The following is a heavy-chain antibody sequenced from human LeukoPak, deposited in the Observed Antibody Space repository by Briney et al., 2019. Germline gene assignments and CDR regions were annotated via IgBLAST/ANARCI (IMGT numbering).Heavy chain of an antibody. CDR1: GGSISSGGYY. V-gene: IGHV4-61*08. J-gene: IGHJ4*02. Sequence: RTSETLSLTCTVSGGSISSGGYYWSWIRQHPGKGLEWIGYIYYSGSTYYNPSLKSRVTISVDTSKNQFSLKLSSVTAADTAVYYCARIEGAYYDSSGYSDYFDYWGQGTLVTVSS. CDR2: IYYSGST. CDR3: ARIEGAYYDSSGYSDYFDY. D-gene: IGHD3-22*01.